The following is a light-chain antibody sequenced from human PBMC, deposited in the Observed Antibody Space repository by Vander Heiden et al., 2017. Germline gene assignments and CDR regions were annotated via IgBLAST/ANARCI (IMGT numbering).Light chain of an antibody. Sequence: EIMLTQSPATLSLSPGERATLSCRASQSVNIFLAWYQQKYGQSPRLLIFNASDGAAGIPARCRGSGSRTDFTRTIGSLDPEDCAVYYCQQRSEWPISFGQGTRLEMK. CDR3: QQRSEWPIS. CDR1: QSVNIF. CDR2: NAS. J-gene: IGKJ5*01. V-gene: IGKV3-11*01.